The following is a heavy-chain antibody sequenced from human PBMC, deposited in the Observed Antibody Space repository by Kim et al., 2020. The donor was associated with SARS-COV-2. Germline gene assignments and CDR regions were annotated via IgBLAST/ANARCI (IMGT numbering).Heavy chain of an antibody. CDR2: IYYSGST. CDR3: ATCESTYYYGFDV. CDR1: SGSISSSY. Sequence: SETLSLICNVSSGSISSSYLNRIRQSPGKGLEWIGYIYYSGSTNYNPALMSRVSISVDMSKNQFSLTLSSVTAADTAVYYCATCESTYYYGFDVWGQGTTVTVSS. V-gene: IGHV4-59*08. J-gene: IGHJ6*02.